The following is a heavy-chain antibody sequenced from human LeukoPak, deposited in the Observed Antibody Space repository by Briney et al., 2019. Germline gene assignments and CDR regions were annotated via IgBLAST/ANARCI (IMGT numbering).Heavy chain of an antibody. CDR1: GGSFSGYY. CDR2: INHSGST. J-gene: IGHJ4*02. CDR3: ARAPTYYYDSSGYYTHYFDY. V-gene: IGHV4-34*01. D-gene: IGHD3-22*01. Sequence: SETLSLTCAVYGGSFSGYYWSWIRQPPGKGLEWIGEINHSGSTNYNPSLKSRVTISVDTSKNQFSLKLSSVTAADTAVYYCARAPTYYYDSSGYYTHYFDYWGQGTLVTVSS.